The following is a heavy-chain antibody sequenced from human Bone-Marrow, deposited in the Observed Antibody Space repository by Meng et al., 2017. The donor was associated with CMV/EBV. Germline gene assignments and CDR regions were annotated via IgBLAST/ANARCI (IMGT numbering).Heavy chain of an antibody. CDR2: ISAYNGNT. CDR3: ARGGHDFWSGYTPYYHYGMGV. CDR1: GYTFTSYG. J-gene: IGHJ6*01. Sequence: ASVKVSCKASGYTFTSYGISWVRQAPGQGLEWMGWISAYNGNTNYAQKLRARVTMTTDTSTSTAYMELRSLRSDDTAVYYCARGGHDFWSGYTPYYHYGMGVWSQGTTVTGSS. D-gene: IGHD3-3*01. V-gene: IGHV1-18*01.